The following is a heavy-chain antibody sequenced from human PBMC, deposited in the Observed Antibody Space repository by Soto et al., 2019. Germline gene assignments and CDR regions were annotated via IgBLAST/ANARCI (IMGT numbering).Heavy chain of an antibody. CDR2: VSHDGRNT. CDR3: AKGGRQWLVTSDYNY. Sequence: VQLVDSGGGVVQPGRSLRLSCAASGFTFSDYAMHWVRQAPGKGLEWVAGVSHDGRNTHYADSVKGRFTISRDRSKNTVSGEMTSLRAEETAGYYCAKGGRQWLVTSDYNYWGQGALVTVP. J-gene: IGHJ4*02. CDR1: GFTFSDYA. D-gene: IGHD6-19*01. V-gene: IGHV3-30*18.